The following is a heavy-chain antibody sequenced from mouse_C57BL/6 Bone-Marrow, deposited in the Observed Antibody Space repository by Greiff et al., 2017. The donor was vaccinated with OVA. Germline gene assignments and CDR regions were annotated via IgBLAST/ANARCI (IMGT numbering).Heavy chain of an antibody. CDR3: ARGGDYYYGSSYRFAY. D-gene: IGHD1-1*01. Sequence: QVQLQQSGAELVRPGTSVKVSCKASGYAFTNYLIEWVKQRPGQGLEWIGVINPGRGGTNYNEKFKGKATLTADKSSSTAYMQLSSLTSEDSAVYFCARGGDYYYGSSYRFAYWGQGTLVTVSA. CDR2: INPGRGGT. CDR1: GYAFTNYL. J-gene: IGHJ3*01. V-gene: IGHV1-54*01.